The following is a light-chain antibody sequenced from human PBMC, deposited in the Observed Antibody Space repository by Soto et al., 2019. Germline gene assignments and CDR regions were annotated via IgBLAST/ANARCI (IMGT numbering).Light chain of an antibody. J-gene: IGKJ5*01. V-gene: IGKV1D-12*01. Sequence: DIQMTQSPSSVSASVGDRVTITCRASQGIRSWLAWYQQKPGKSPKLLIYDASSLQSGVPSRFSGSGSGTDFTLTISSLQPEDFATYYCQQANSFPITFGQGTRLEIK. CDR2: DAS. CDR3: QQANSFPIT. CDR1: QGIRSW.